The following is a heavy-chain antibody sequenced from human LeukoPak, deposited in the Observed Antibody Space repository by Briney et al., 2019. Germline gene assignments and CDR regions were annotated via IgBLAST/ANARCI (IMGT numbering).Heavy chain of an antibody. CDR2: IYHSGST. D-gene: IGHD4-17*01. V-gene: IGHV4-30-2*01. Sequence: SQTLSLTCAVSGGSISSGGYSWSWIRQPPGKGLEWIGYIYHSGSTYYNPSLKSRVTISVDRSKNQFSLKLSSVTAADTAVYYCARDHLYGDSSWFDSWGQGTLVTVSS. J-gene: IGHJ5*01. CDR1: GGSISSGGYS. CDR3: ARDHLYGDSSWFDS.